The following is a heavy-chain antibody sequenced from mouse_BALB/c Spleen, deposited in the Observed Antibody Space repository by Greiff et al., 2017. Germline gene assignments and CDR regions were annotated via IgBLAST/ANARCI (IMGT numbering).Heavy chain of an antibody. J-gene: IGHJ4*01. CDR2: ISSGGSYT. Sequence: EVQVVESGGGLVKPGGSLKLSCAASGFTFSSYAMSWVRQSPEKRLEWVAEISSGGSYTYYPDTVTGRFTISRDNAKNTLYLEMSSLRSEDTAMYYCARDHRDYAMDYWGQGTSVTVSS. CDR1: GFTFSSYA. V-gene: IGHV5-9-4*01. CDR3: ARDHRDYAMDY.